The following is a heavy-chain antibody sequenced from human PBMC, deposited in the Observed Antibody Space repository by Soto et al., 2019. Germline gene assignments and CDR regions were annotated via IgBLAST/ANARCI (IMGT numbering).Heavy chain of an antibody. CDR1: GGSFSGYY. D-gene: IGHD3-22*01. Sequence: QVQLQQWGAGLLKPSETLSLTCAVYGGSFSGYYWSWIRQPPGKGLEWIGEINHSGSTNYNPSLKSRVTISVDTSKNQFSLKLSSVTAADTAVYYCARGRSSGYYFDYWGQGTLVTVPS. CDR3: ARGRSSGYYFDY. V-gene: IGHV4-34*01. CDR2: INHSGST. J-gene: IGHJ4*02.